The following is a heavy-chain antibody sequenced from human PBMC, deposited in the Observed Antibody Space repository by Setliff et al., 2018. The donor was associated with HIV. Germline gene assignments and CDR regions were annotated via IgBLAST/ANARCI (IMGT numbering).Heavy chain of an antibody. CDR1: GASFTTHY. CDR2: ISTSGST. D-gene: IGHD5-12*01. Sequence: PSETLSLTCTVSGASFTTHYWSLIRQPPGKGLERIGCISTSGSTNYNPSLKSRVTLSIDMSKNQFSLKMGSVTAADTAVYYCTRLAGGYADYWGQGTLVTVSS. V-gene: IGHV4-4*09. J-gene: IGHJ4*02. CDR3: TRLAGGYADY.